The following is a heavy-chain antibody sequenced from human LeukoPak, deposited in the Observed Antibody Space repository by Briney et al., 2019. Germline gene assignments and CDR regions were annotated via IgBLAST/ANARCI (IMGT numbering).Heavy chain of an antibody. CDR2: ISYDGSNK. D-gene: IGHD3-16*02. Sequence: TGGSLRLSCAASGFTFSSYAMHWVRQAPGKGLEWVAVISYDGSNKYYADSVKGRFTISRDNSKNTLYLQMNSLRAEDTAVYYCARERVAIGYYDYVWGSYRSNYLDYWGQGTLVTVSS. CDR1: GFTFSSYA. CDR3: ARERVAIGYYDYVWGSYRSNYLDY. J-gene: IGHJ4*02. V-gene: IGHV3-30*04.